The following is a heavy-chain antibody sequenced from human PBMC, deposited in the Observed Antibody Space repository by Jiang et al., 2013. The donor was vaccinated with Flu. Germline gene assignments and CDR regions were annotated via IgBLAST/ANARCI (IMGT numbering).Heavy chain of an antibody. CDR2: IYDDGST. CDR3: ARAQKXSGFELPYFDY. CDR1: GGSISSDDYY. V-gene: IGHV4-39*07. Sequence: LLKPSETLSLTCTVSGGSISSDDYYWGWIRQSPGKGLEWVGSIYDDGSTYYNPSLKSRVTMLVDTSKNRFSLKLSSVTAADTAVYYCARAQKXSGFELPYFDYVGPGNPGHRLL. J-gene: IGHJ4*02. D-gene: IGHD5-12*01.